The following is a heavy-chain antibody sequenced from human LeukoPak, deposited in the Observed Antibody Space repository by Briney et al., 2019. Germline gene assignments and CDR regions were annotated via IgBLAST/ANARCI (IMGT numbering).Heavy chain of an antibody. V-gene: IGHV1-2*02. D-gene: IGHD3-10*01. CDR2: INPNSGGT. CDR1: GYTFTGYY. J-gene: IGHJ5*02. CDR3: AREYYYGSGSYREDNWFDP. Sequence: ASVKVSCKASGYTFTGYYMHWVRQAPGQGLEWMGWINPNSGGTNYAQKFQGRVTMTRDTSISTAYMELSRLRSDDTAVYYCAREYYYGSGSYREDNWFDPWGQGTLVTVSS.